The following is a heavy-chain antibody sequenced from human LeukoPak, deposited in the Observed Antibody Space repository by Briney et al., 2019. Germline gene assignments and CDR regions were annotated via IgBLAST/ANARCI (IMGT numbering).Heavy chain of an antibody. CDR3: ARASPYYDFWSGYYKGPGQFDY. D-gene: IGHD3-3*01. Sequence: PSETLSLTCTVSGGSISSYYWSWIRQPPGKGLEWIGNIYYSGSTNYNPSPKSRVTISVDTSKNQFSLKLSSVTAADTAVYYCARASPYYDFWSGYYKGPGQFDYWGQGTLVTVSS. CDR1: GGSISSYY. V-gene: IGHV4-59*12. CDR2: IYYSGST. J-gene: IGHJ4*02.